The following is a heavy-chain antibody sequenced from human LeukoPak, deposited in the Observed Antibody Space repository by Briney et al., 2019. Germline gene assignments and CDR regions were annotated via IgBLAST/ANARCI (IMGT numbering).Heavy chain of an antibody. J-gene: IGHJ6*03. CDR3: ARGLIAVAGYYYYMDV. V-gene: IGHV3-48*03. Sequence: GGSLRLSCVVSGFTFTGYEMNWVRQAPGKGLEWVSYISSSGSTIYYADSVKGRFTISRDNAKNSLYLQMNSLRAEDTAVYYCARGLIAVAGYYYYMDVWGKGTTVTTSS. CDR2: ISSSGSTI. D-gene: IGHD6-19*01. CDR1: GFTFTGYE.